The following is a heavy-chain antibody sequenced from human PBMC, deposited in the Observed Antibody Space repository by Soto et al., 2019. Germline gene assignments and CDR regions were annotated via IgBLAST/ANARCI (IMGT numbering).Heavy chain of an antibody. V-gene: IGHV3-23*01. CDR1: GFTFTAYD. Sequence: GGSLRLSCATSGFTFTAYDLTWVRQAPGKGLDWVSGISPSGDTTYYADSVKGRFTISRDNSKTVLYLQMNSLRAEDTAVYYCGFKGTANPVDWGQGTLVTVSS. CDR3: GFKGTANPVD. D-gene: IGHD3-10*01. CDR2: ISPSGDTT. J-gene: IGHJ4*02.